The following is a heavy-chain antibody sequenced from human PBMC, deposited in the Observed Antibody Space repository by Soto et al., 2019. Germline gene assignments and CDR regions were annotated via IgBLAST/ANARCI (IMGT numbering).Heavy chain of an antibody. J-gene: IGHJ5*02. V-gene: IGHV4-61*01. D-gene: IGHD1-26*01. CDR1: GGSVSSGSYY. Sequence: SETLSLTCTVSGGSVSSGSYYWSWIRQPPGKGLEWIGYIYYSGSTNYNPSLKSRVTISVDTSKNQFSLKLSSVTAADTAVYYCERARGSYTYGPWGQGTLVTVSS. CDR2: IYYSGST. CDR3: ERARGSYTYGP.